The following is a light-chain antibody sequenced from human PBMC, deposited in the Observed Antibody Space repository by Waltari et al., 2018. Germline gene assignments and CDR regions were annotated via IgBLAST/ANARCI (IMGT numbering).Light chain of an antibody. V-gene: IGLV1-40*01. CDR2: RFS. J-gene: IGLJ2*01. CDR1: KSNIGADFD. CDR3: QSYDTTLSAVV. Sequence: QSVLTQPPSVSGAPGQRVTISCSGTKSNIGADFDFHWYQQVPGPAHKLLLHRFSHRPSGVSARFSGFKSGAAASLVITGLQVEDEAMYYCQSYDTTLSAVVFGGGTRLTV.